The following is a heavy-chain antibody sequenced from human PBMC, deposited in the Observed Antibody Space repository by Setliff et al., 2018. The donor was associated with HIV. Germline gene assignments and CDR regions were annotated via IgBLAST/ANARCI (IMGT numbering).Heavy chain of an antibody. D-gene: IGHD3-10*01. V-gene: IGHV1-69*13. Sequence: GASVKVSCKASGGRFSSYAMSWVRQAPGQGLEWMGGIIPMFGSANYAQKFQGRVTITADGSTRTVYMVLSSLRSEDTAVYYCARGTDGDYYYYMDGWGKGTTVTVSS. CDR1: GGRFSSYA. CDR2: IIPMFGSA. CDR3: ARGTDGDYYYYMDG. J-gene: IGHJ6*03.